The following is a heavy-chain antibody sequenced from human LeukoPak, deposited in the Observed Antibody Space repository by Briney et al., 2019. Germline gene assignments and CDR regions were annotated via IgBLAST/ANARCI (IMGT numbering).Heavy chain of an antibody. V-gene: IGHV3-7*03. CDR3: AKASWVSNADAVL. CDR1: GFSFSNHY. J-gene: IGHJ4*02. CDR2: INEDGSNK. D-gene: IGHD1-1*01. Sequence: GGSLRLSCAASGFSFSNHYMRWIRQAPGKGLEWVANINEDGSNKWHLGSVKGRFTVSRDNARNALYLQMNSLRVEDTAVYYCAKASWVSNADAVLWGQGTVVTVSS.